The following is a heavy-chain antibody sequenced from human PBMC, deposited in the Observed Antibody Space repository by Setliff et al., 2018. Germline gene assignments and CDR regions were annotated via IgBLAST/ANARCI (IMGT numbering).Heavy chain of an antibody. V-gene: IGHV1-8*02. J-gene: IGHJ4*02. Sequence: GASVKVSCKASGYTFTSYDINWMRQASGQGLEWMGWMNPNSGNTGSTQEFQGRVTMTRNTSTSTAYMELSRLTSEDTAVYFCARGWAALGIIGYWGQGTLVTVSS. CDR3: ARGWAALGIIGY. CDR2: MNPNSGNT. D-gene: IGHD7-27*01. CDR1: GYTFTSYD.